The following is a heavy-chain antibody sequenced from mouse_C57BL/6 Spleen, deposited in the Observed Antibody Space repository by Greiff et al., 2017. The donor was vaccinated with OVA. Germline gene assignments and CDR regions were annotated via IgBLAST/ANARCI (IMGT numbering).Heavy chain of an antibody. Sequence: QVQLQQPGAELVMPGASVKLSCKASGYTFTSYWMHWVKQRPGQGLEWIGEIDPSDSYTNYNQKFKGKSTLTVDKSSSTAYMQLSSLTSEDSAVYYCAREGLRLRGFAYWGQGTLVTVSA. D-gene: IGHD2-4*01. CDR3: AREGLRLRGFAY. CDR2: IDPSDSYT. CDR1: GYTFTSYW. V-gene: IGHV1-69*01. J-gene: IGHJ3*01.